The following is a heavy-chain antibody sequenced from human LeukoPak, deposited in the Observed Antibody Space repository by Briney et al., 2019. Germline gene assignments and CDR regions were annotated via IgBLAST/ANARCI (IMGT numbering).Heavy chain of an antibody. CDR1: GYTFTGYY. CDR3: ARVVQYYDFWSGYSSFDY. V-gene: IGHV1-2*02. CDR2: INPNSGVT. J-gene: IGHJ4*02. D-gene: IGHD3-3*01. Sequence: GASVKVSCKASGYTFTGYYMHWVRQARGQGLEWMGWINPNSGVTNYAQKFQGRVTMTRDTSISTAYMELSRLRSDDTAVYYCARVVQYYDFWSGYSSFDYWGQGTLVTVSS.